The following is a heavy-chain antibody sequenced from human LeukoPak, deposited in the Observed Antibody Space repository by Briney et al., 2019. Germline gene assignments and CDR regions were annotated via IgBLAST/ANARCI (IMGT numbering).Heavy chain of an antibody. CDR2: ISRSSAYI. J-gene: IGHJ3*02. D-gene: IGHD3-10*01. CDR1: GFMFSSYV. Sequence: GGSLRLSCAGSGFMFSSYVMSWVRQAPGKGLEWVSSISRSSAYIYYADSVKGRFTISRDNAKNSLYLQMNSLRAEDTAVYYCASFPPYMVRTDAFDIWGQGTMVTVSS. CDR3: ASFPPYMVRTDAFDI. V-gene: IGHV3-21*01.